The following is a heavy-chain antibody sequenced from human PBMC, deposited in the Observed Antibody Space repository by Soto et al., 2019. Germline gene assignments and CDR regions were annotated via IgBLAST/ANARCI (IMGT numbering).Heavy chain of an antibody. V-gene: IGHV3-30-3*01. D-gene: IGHD3-22*01. CDR1: GFTFSSYA. Sequence: GGSLRLSCAASGFTFSSYAMHWVRQAPGKGLEWVAVISYDGSNKYYADSVKGRFTISRDNSKNTPYLQMNSLRAEDTAVYYCATAYYYDSSGYPPWFYYYYGMDVWGQGTTVTVSS. J-gene: IGHJ6*02. CDR2: ISYDGSNK. CDR3: ATAYYYDSSGYPPWFYYYYGMDV.